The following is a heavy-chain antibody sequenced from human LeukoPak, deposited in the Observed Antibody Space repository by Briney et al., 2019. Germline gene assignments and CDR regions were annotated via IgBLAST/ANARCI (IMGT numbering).Heavy chain of an antibody. D-gene: IGHD5-18*01. J-gene: IGHJ4*02. V-gene: IGHV4-30-2*01. CDR2: IFHSGST. Sequence: SQTLSLTCAVSGGSISSDAYSWNWIRQPPGKGLEWIGYIFHSGSTYYNPSLKSRVTMSVDRSKNQFSLRLSSVTAADAAVYYCARATAMVTYFDDWGQGALVTVSS. CDR3: ARATAMVTYFDD. CDR1: GGSISSDAYS.